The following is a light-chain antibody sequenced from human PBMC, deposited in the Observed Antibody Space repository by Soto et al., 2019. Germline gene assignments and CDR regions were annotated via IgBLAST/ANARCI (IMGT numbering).Light chain of an antibody. CDR2: RTS. Sequence: IVITQSPSTLSVSPGERATLSCRASQSISSTLAWYQQKPGQAPRLLMFRTSSRATGFPARFSGSGSGTEFNLTISSLQSEDFAVYFCQQYNNWAPITFGQGTRLEIK. CDR3: QQYNNWAPIT. CDR1: QSISST. V-gene: IGKV3D-15*01. J-gene: IGKJ5*01.